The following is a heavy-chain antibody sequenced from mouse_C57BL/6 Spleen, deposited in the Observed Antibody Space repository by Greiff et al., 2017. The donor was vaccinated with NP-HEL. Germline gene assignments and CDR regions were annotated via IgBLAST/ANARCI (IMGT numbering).Heavy chain of an antibody. D-gene: IGHD1-1*01. CDR2: IYPKSGNT. CDR3: SRRSSDYGSSGEDY. Sequence: QVQLQQSGAELARPGASVKLSCKASGYTFTSYGISWVKQRTGQGLEWIGEIYPKSGNTYYTEKFKGKATLTADQSSSTAYMELRSLTSEDSAVYCGSRRSSDYGSSGEDYWGQGTTLTVSS. J-gene: IGHJ2*01. CDR1: GYTFTSYG. V-gene: IGHV1-81*01.